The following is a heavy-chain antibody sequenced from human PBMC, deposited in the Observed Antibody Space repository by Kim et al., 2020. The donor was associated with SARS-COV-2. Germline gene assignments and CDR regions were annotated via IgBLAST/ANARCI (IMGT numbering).Heavy chain of an antibody. CDR3: ARIRIAAGWFDP. D-gene: IGHD6-13*01. Sequence: YYSTSLKTRLTISKDTSKNQVVLTMTNMDPVDTATYYCARIRIAAGWFDPWGQGTLVTVSS. J-gene: IGHJ5*02. V-gene: IGHV2-70*01.